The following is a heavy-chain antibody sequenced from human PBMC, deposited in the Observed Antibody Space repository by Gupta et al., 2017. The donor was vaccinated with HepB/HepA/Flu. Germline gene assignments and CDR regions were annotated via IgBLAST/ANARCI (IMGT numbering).Heavy chain of an antibody. J-gene: IGHJ6*02. Sequence: EVQLLESGGGLVQSGGSLRLSCAASGFTFSNYAMSWVRQAPGKGLEWVSAISGSGGGTYYADSVKDRFTISRDNSKSTLYLQMDSLRAEDTAIYYCAKDRTYYYYDLDVWGQGTTVTVSS. V-gene: IGHV3-23*01. CDR2: ISGSGGGT. CDR3: AKDRTYYYYDLDV. CDR1: GFTFSNYA.